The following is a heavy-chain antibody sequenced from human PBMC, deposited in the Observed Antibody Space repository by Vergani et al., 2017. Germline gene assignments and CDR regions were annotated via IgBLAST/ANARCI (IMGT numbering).Heavy chain of an antibody. CDR2: IKSDGRT. CDR3: TRSECSGTTCYGHYFDL. D-gene: IGHD2-15*01. Sequence: VELLESGGGLAQPGGSLRVSCSASGFRVTTYYMSWVRQAPGKGLEWVSDIKSDGRTSYAESGRGRFTISRDTSRNAVYLQMNILRVEDTGVYYCTRSECSGTTCYGHYFDLWGHGILVTVSS. J-gene: IGHJ4*01. CDR1: GFRVTTYY. V-gene: IGHV3-66*02.